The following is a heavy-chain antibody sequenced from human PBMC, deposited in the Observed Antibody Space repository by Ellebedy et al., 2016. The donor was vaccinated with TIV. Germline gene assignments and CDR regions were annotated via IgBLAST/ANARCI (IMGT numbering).Heavy chain of an antibody. Sequence: PGGSLRLSCAASGFTFSDYYMSWIRQAPGKGLEWLSYISDSGSSILYADSVGGRFTISRDNAKNSLYLEMNNLRADDTDVYYCARDVTGIRGFGYWGQGTLVTVSS. D-gene: IGHD7-27*01. CDR2: ISDSGSSI. CDR1: GFTFSDYY. CDR3: ARDVTGIRGFGY. V-gene: IGHV3-11*01. J-gene: IGHJ4*02.